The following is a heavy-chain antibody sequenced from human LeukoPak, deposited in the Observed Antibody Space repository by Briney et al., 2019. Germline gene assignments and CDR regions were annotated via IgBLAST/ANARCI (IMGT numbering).Heavy chain of an antibody. J-gene: IGHJ4*02. Sequence: GGSLRLSCTASGFTFSNYWMHWVRQAPGKGLVWVSRISGDGMNTAYADSVKGQFTISRDNAKNTLYLQMNSLRVEDTAVYYCARTSYYFDSWGPGTLVTVSS. V-gene: IGHV3-74*01. CDR3: ARTSYYFDS. D-gene: IGHD3-16*01. CDR1: GFTFSNYW. CDR2: ISGDGMNT.